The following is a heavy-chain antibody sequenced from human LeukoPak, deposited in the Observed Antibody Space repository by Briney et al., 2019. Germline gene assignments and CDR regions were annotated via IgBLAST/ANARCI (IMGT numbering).Heavy chain of an antibody. J-gene: IGHJ4*02. V-gene: IGHV4-4*07. CDR1: GGSISSYY. CDR3: ARQIAVAGKAGLDY. CDR2: IYTTGST. D-gene: IGHD6-19*01. Sequence: SETLSLTCTVSGGSISSYYWTWIRQPAGKGLEWIGRIYTTGSTNYNPSLNSRVTMSVDTSKNQFSLKLSSVTAADTAVYYCARQIAVAGKAGLDYSGQGTLVTVSS.